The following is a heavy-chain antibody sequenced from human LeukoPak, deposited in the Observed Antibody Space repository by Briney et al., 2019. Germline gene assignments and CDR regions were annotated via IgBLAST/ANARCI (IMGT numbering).Heavy chain of an antibody. CDR2: IWYDGSNK. D-gene: IGHD3-22*01. CDR3: ARGRAYYYDSSGYYLVY. CDR1: GFTFSSYG. V-gene: IGHV3-33*01. Sequence: GRSLRPSCAASGFTFSSYGMHWVRQAPGKGLEWVAVIWYDGSNKYYADSVKGRFTISRDNSKNTLYLQMNSLRAEDTAVYYCARGRAYYYDSSGYYLVYWGQGTLVTVSS. J-gene: IGHJ4*02.